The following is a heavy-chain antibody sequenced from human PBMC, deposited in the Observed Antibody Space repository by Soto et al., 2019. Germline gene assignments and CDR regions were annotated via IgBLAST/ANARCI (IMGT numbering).Heavy chain of an antibody. Sequence: QVQLVQSGAEVKKPGASVKVSCKASGYTFTSYGISWVLQAPGQGLEWMGWISAYNGNTNYAQKLQGRVTMTTDTSTSTAYMELRSLRSDDTAVYYCARDSYDYFWGSYRSDYWGQGTLVTVSS. CDR2: ISAYNGNT. CDR3: ARDSYDYFWGSYRSDY. CDR1: GYTFTSYG. J-gene: IGHJ4*02. V-gene: IGHV1-18*01. D-gene: IGHD3-16*02.